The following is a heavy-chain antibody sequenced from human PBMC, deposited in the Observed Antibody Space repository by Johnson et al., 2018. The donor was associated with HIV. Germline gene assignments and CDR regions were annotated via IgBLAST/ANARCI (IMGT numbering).Heavy chain of an antibody. CDR2: IKQDGSEK. Sequence: VQLVESGGGLVQPGGSLRLSCAASGFTFSSYWMSWVRQAPGKGLEWVANIKQDGSEKYYVDSVKGRFTISRDNAKNSLYLQMNSLRAEDTAVYYCARVGIAAAGRDAFDIWGQGTKVTVSS. CDR1: GFTFSSYW. V-gene: IGHV3-7*01. CDR3: ARVGIAAAGRDAFDI. D-gene: IGHD6-13*01. J-gene: IGHJ3*02.